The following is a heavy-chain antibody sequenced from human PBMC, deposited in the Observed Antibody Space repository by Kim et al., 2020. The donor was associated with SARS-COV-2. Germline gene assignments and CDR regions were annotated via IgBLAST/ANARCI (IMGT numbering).Heavy chain of an antibody. CDR2: INSYCDNI. D-gene: IGHD2-21*01. CDR1: GFTFRTYW. CDR3: FFSLLLAYF. Sequence: GGSLRLSCAVSGFTFRTYWLHCVRQAPGKVLVFVSLINSYCDNIFYADSVKGRFTISIDNPMNTLYLLINFLRSDDPAFFFCFFSLLLAYF. V-gene: IGHV3-74*01. J-gene: IGHJ1*01.